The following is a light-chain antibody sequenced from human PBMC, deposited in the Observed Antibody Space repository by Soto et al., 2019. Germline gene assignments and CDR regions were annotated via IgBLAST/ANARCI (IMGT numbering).Light chain of an antibody. V-gene: IGLV2-23*01. CDR3: CSYAGSSTLV. CDR2: EDS. Sequence: QSALTQPASVSGSPGQSITISCTGTSSDVGSYNLVSWYQQHPGKAPKLMIYEDSKRPSGLSNRFSGSKSGNTASLTISGLQAEDEADYYCCSYAGSSTLVFGGGTKLTVL. CDR1: SSDVGSYNL. J-gene: IGLJ2*01.